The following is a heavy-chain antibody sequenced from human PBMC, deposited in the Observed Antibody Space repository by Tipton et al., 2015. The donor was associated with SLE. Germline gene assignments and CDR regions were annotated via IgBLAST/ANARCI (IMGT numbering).Heavy chain of an antibody. CDR1: GGSISSHY. V-gene: IGHV4-59*11. Sequence: TLSLTCTVSGGSISSHYWSWIRQPPGKGLEWIGYIYFTGSTNYNPSLKSRVTISVDVSKNQFSLKLSSVTAADTAVYYCARVPGDWGQGTLVTVSS. D-gene: IGHD3-10*01. CDR2: IYFTGST. CDR3: ARVPGD. J-gene: IGHJ4*02.